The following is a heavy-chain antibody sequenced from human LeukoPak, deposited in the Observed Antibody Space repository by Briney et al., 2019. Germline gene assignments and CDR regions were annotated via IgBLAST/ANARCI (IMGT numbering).Heavy chain of an antibody. CDR1: GYTFTGYY. D-gene: IGHD3-22*01. V-gene: IGHV1-2*04. J-gene: IGHJ4*02. Sequence: GASVKVSCKASGYTFTGYYMHWVRQAPGQGLEWMGWINPNSGGTNYAQKFQGWVTMTRDTSISTAYMELSRLRSDDTAVYYCARGRYYYHSSSYCYGGRRPLDSVST. CDR2: INPNSGGT. CDR3: ARGRYYYHSSSYCY.